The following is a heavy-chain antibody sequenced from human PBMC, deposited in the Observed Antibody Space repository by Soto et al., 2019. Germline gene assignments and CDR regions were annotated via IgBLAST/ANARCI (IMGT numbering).Heavy chain of an antibody. Sequence: PGGSLRLSCAASGCTFSSYAMHWVRQAPGRGLEWVAVISYDGSNKYYADSVKGRFTISRDNSKNTLYLQMNSLRAEDTAVYYCAGKEWPRAGFPTLDPWRQGSLVTFSS. D-gene: IGHD3-3*01. CDR3: AGKEWPRAGFPTLDP. CDR2: ISYDGSNK. CDR1: GCTFSSYA. V-gene: IGHV3-30-3*01. J-gene: IGHJ5*02.